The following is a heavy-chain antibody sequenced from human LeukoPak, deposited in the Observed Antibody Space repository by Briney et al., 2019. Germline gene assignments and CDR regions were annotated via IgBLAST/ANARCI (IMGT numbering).Heavy chain of an antibody. Sequence: ASVKVSCKASGYTFTSYGISWVRQAPGQGLEWMGWISAYNGNTNYAQKLQGRVTMTTDTSTSTAYMELRSLRSDDTAVYYCARDLWGDYYDSSGYGDHWGQGTLVTVSS. V-gene: IGHV1-18*01. CDR1: GYTFTSYG. CDR2: ISAYNGNT. J-gene: IGHJ4*02. D-gene: IGHD3-22*01. CDR3: ARDLWGDYYDSSGYGDH.